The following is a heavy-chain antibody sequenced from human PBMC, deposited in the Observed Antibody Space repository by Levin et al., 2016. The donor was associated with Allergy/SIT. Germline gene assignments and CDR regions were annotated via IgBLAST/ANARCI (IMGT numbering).Heavy chain of an antibody. J-gene: IGHJ4*02. CDR3: ARDPRSSIGA. CDR2: IDPKSGVT. V-gene: IGHV1-2*02. D-gene: IGHD1-26*01. Sequence: WVRQAPGQGFEWLGWIDPKSGVTNSAQNFQGRVTMTRDTSISTAYLELNSLTSNDTAVYYCARDPRSSIGAWGQGTLVTVSS.